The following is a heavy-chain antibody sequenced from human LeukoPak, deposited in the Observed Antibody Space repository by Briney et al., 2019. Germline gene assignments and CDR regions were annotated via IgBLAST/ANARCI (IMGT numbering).Heavy chain of an antibody. CDR2: ISAYNGHT. CDR3: AREDCSSSSCYLGDH. CDR1: GYTFTSHD. Sequence: ASVKVSCKASGYTFTSHDVSWVRQAPGQGLEWMGWISAYNGHTKYAQKFQGRVTTTTDTSTSIAYMELRSLRSDDTAMYYCAREDCSSSSCYLGDHWGQGTLLTVSS. D-gene: IGHD2-2*01. V-gene: IGHV1-18*01. J-gene: IGHJ5*02.